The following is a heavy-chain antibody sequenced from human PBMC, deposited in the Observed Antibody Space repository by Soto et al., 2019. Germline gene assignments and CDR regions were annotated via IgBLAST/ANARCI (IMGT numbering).Heavy chain of an antibody. J-gene: IGHJ4*02. Sequence: DVQLLESGGGLVQPGGSLRLSCTASGFTFSNYAMSWVRQAPGKGLEWVSSMSGSGGSTYYADSVKGRFTISRDNSNKTLDQHMSSLRAEDTAFYYCAKEPNYDFWSGYRYFDSWGQGSLVTVSS. CDR1: GFTFSNYA. V-gene: IGHV3-23*01. CDR2: MSGSGGST. D-gene: IGHD3-3*01. CDR3: AKEPNYDFWSGYRYFDS.